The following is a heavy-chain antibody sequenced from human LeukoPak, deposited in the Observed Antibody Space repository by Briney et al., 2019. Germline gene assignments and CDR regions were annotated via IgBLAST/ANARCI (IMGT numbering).Heavy chain of an antibody. V-gene: IGHV3-53*01. J-gene: IGHJ4*02. CDR2: IHSGGST. Sequence: GGSLRPSCAASGFTVSSKYMSWVRQAPGKGLEWVSVIHSGGSTYYADSVKGRFTISRDNSKNTLYIQMNSLRAEDTAVYYCARGVAVAGTIYFDYWGQGTLVTVSS. D-gene: IGHD6-19*01. CDR3: ARGVAVAGTIYFDY. CDR1: GFTVSSKY.